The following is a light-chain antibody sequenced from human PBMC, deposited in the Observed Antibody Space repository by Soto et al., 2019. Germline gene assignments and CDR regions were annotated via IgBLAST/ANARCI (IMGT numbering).Light chain of an antibody. J-gene: IGKJ1*01. CDR3: QHYGSSPET. V-gene: IGKV3-20*01. CDR2: GAS. CDR1: QSVSSSY. Sequence: EIVLTQSPGTLSLSPGERATLSCRASQSVSSSYLARYQQKPDQAPRLRIYGASSKATGIPDRFSGSGCETDFTLTISRLEPEDFTVYYCQHYGSSPETFGQGTKVEIK.